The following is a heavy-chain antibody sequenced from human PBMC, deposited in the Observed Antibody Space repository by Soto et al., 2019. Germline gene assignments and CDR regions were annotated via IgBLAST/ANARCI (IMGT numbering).Heavy chain of an antibody. D-gene: IGHD1-7*01. CDR3: ARHRGTIDHYYMDV. CDR1: GMTFSSHG. CDR2: IWDDGSNK. J-gene: IGHJ6*03. V-gene: IGHV3-33*01. Sequence: QVQLVESGGGVVQPGASLRLSCAASGMTFSSHGMHWVRQAPGKGLEWVAVIWDDGSNKYHADSVKGRFTISRDNSKSTLYLQMDSLRAEDTAVYYCARHRGTIDHYYMDVWGKGTTVNVSS.